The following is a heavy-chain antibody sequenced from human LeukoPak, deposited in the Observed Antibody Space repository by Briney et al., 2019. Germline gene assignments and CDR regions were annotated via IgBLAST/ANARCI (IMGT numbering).Heavy chain of an antibody. CDR3: ARGLSSGYGPDY. J-gene: IGHJ4*02. V-gene: IGHV3-30*02. D-gene: IGHD5-12*01. CDR1: GFTFSSYG. Sequence: PGGSLRLSCAASGFTFSSYGMHWVRQAPGKGLEWVAFIRYDGSNKYYADSVKGRFTISRDNSKNTPYLQMNSLRAEDTAVYYCARGLSSGYGPDYWGQGTLVTVSS. CDR2: IRYDGSNK.